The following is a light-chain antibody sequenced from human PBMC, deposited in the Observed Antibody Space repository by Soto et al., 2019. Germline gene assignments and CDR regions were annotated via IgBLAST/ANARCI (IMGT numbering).Light chain of an antibody. CDR1: NGDVGAYDY. V-gene: IGLV2-14*01. CDR2: QVN. Sequence: ALTQPASVSGSPGQSITISCTGTNGDVGAYDYVSWYQQHPGKAPKLMISQVNNRPSGVSNRFSGSKFGNTASLTVSGLQAEDEADYYCCSYAGSNTWVFGGGTKVTVL. CDR3: CSYAGSNTWV. J-gene: IGLJ3*02.